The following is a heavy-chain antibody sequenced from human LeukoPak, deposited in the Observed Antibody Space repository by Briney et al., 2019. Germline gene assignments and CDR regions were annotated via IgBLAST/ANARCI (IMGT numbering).Heavy chain of an antibody. J-gene: IGHJ5*02. CDR1: GGSFSGYY. CDR2: INHSGST. Sequence: PSETLSLTCAVYGGSFSGYYWSWIRQPPGKGLEWIGEINHSGSTNYNPSLKSRVTISVDTSKNQFSLKLSSVTAADTAVYYCARKRAILKNWFDPWGQGTLVTVSS. V-gene: IGHV4-34*01. CDR3: ARKRAILKNWFDP. D-gene: IGHD2-15*01.